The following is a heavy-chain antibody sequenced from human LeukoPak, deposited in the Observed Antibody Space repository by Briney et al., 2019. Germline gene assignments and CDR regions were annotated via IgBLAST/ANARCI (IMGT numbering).Heavy chain of an antibody. CDR1: GGSISSYY. Sequence: SETLSLTCTVSGGSISSYYWSWIRQPPGKGLEWIGYIYYGGSTNYNPSLKSRVTISVDTSKNQFSLKLSSVTAADTAVYYCARDTYGSGSYYNGPYYYGMDVWGQGTTVTVSS. J-gene: IGHJ6*02. CDR2: IYYGGST. V-gene: IGHV4-59*01. D-gene: IGHD3-10*01. CDR3: ARDTYGSGSYYNGPYYYGMDV.